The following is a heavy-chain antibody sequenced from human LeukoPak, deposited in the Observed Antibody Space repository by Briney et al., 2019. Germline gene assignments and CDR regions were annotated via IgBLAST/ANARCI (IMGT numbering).Heavy chain of an antibody. J-gene: IGHJ5*02. Sequence: GASVKVSCKASGYTFTDYFMHWVRQAPGQGLEWMGWINPNSGGTNYAQKFQGWVTMTRDTSISTAYMELSRLRSDDTAVYYCARSSPVTIFGVVQQPFDPWGQGTLVTVSS. CDR3: ARSSPVTIFGVVQQPFDP. CDR2: INPNSGGT. CDR1: GYTFTDYF. V-gene: IGHV1-2*04. D-gene: IGHD3-3*01.